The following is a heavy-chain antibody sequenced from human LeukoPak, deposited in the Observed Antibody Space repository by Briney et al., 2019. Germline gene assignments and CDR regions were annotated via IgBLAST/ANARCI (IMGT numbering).Heavy chain of an antibody. D-gene: IGHD2-15*01. CDR2: ISGSGGST. V-gene: IGHV3-23*01. Sequence: GGSLRLSCAASGFTFSSYAMSWVRQAPGKGLEWVSAISGSGGSTYYADSVKGRFTISGDNSKNTLYLQMNSLRAEDTAVYYCAKPEGEVVTPYDAFDIWGQGTMVTVSS. CDR1: GFTFSSYA. J-gene: IGHJ3*02. CDR3: AKPEGEVVTPYDAFDI.